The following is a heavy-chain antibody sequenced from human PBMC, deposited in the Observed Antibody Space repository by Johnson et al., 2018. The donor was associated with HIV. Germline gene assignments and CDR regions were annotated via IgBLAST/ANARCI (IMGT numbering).Heavy chain of an antibody. CDR3: ARRAGGLGYCSGGSCQGGAFDI. CDR1: GFTFSSYA. V-gene: IGHV3-23*04. J-gene: IGHJ3*02. D-gene: IGHD2-15*01. CDR2: ISGSGGST. Sequence: VQLVESGGGLVQPGGSLRLSCAASGFTFSSYAMSWVRQAPGKGLEWVSAISGSGGSTYYADSAKGRFTISRDNSKNTLYLQMNSLRAEDTAVYYCARRAGGLGYCSGGSCQGGAFDIWGQGTMVTVSS.